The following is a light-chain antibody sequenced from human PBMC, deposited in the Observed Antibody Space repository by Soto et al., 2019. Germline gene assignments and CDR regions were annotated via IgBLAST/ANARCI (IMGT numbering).Light chain of an antibody. J-gene: IGKJ4*01. CDR3: QQRLNWPPLT. Sequence: EIVLTQSPATLSLSPGERATLSCRASQSASSYLAWYQQKPGQAPRLLIYDASNRATGIPARFSGSGSGTDFTLTISSLEPEDSAIYYCQQRLNWPPLTFGGGTKVEIK. V-gene: IGKV3-11*01. CDR2: DAS. CDR1: QSASSY.